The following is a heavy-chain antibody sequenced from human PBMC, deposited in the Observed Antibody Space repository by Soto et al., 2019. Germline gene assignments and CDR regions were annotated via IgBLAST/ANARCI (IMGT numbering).Heavy chain of an antibody. CDR1: GYTFTGYY. CDR3: AREDSSIAGTANAFNV. V-gene: IGHV1-2*02. J-gene: IGHJ3*01. D-gene: IGHD1-1*01. Sequence: QVQLVQSGAEVKKPGASVNVSCKASGYTFTGYYVHWVRQAPGQGPEWRGWISPMTGGTNLTQNFQCRVSMTRDTSFSTASMELNVLTSADTALYYFAREDSSIAGTANAFNVWGQGPMVTVS. CDR2: ISPMTGGT.